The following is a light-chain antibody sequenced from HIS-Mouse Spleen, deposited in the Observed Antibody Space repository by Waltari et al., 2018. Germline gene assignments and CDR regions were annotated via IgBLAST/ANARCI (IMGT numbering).Light chain of an antibody. CDR3: GTWDSSLSAWV. CDR1: SSNIGNNY. V-gene: IGLV1-51*01. J-gene: IGLJ3*02. Sequence: QSVLTQPPSVSAAPGQKVTISCSGSSSNIGNNYVSWYQQLPGTAPKLLIYDKNKRPSGIPERVSGSKSGTSATLGITGLQTGDEADYYCGTWDSSLSAWVFGGGTKLTVL. CDR2: DKN.